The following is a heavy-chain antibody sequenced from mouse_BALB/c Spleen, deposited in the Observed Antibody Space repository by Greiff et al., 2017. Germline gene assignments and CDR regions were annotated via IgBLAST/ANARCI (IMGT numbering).Heavy chain of an antibody. CDR3: VRDGYVTMDY. V-gene: IGHV5-17*02. CDR2: ISSGSSPN. D-gene: IGHD1-2*01. J-gene: IGHJ4*01. Sequence: EVQVVESGGGLVQPGGSRKLSCAASGFTFSSFGMHWVRQAPEKGLEWVAYISSGSSPNYYADTVKGRITITRDNPKNTLFLQMTSLRSEDTAMYYCVRDGYVTMDYWGQGTSVTVSS. CDR1: GFTFSSFG.